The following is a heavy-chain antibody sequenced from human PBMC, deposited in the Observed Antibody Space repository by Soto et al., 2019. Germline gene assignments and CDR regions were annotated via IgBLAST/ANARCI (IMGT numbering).Heavy chain of an antibody. D-gene: IGHD2-2*01. CDR1: GFTFSDYY. Sequence: QVQLVESGGGWVKPGGSLRLSCAASGFTFSDYYMSWIRQATGKGLEWASYISSSGSTIYYSDSVKGRFTISRDNAMNSLYLQMNSLRAEAAVVYYGLRADCSSTSCYGDAFDIWGQGTMVTVSS. CDR3: LRADCSSTSCYGDAFDI. J-gene: IGHJ3*02. CDR2: ISSSGSTI. V-gene: IGHV3-11*01.